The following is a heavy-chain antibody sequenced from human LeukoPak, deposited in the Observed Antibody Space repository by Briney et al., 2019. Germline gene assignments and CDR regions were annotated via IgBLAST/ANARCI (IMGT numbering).Heavy chain of an antibody. CDR2: IWYDGSNK. J-gene: IGHJ4*02. D-gene: IGHD6-13*01. Sequence: GGSLRLSCAASGFTFSSYGMHWVRQAPGKGLEWVAVIWYDGSNKYYADSVKGRFTISRDNSKSTLYLQMNSLRAEDTAVYYCARAPSSWFYYFDYWGQGTLVTVSS. CDR3: ARAPSSWFYYFDY. CDR1: GFTFSSYG. V-gene: IGHV3-33*01.